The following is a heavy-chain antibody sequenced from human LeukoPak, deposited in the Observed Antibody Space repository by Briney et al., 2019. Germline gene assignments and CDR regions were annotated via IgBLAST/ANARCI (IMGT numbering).Heavy chain of an antibody. Sequence: GGSLRLSCAASGFTFSSYWMSWVRQAPGKGLGWVANIKQDGSEKYYVDSVKGRFTISRDNAKNSLYLQMNSLRAEDTAVYYCARGVVVIATSGNDYWGQGTLVTVSS. V-gene: IGHV3-7*01. CDR3: ARGVVVIATSGNDY. J-gene: IGHJ4*02. CDR2: IKQDGSEK. CDR1: GFTFSSYW. D-gene: IGHD3-16*02.